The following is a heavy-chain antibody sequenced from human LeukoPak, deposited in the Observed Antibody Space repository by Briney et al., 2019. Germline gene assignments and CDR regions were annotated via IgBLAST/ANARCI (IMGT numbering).Heavy chain of an antibody. V-gene: IGHV4-39*07. CDR1: GGSISSSSYY. Sequence: SETLSLTCTVSGGSISSSSYYWGWIRQPPGKGLEWIGSIYYSGSTYYNPSLKSRVTISVDTSKNQFSLKLSSVTAADTAVYYCARDNGSSWLPAMYAFDIWGQGTMVTVSS. D-gene: IGHD6-13*01. J-gene: IGHJ3*02. CDR2: IYYSGST. CDR3: ARDNGSSWLPAMYAFDI.